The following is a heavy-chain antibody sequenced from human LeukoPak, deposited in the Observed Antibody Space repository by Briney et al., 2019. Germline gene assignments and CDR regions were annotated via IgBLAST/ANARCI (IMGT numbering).Heavy chain of an antibody. V-gene: IGHV4-4*02. CDR2: IYHSGST. CDR1: GGSISSSNW. CDR3: ARLTGYSSESWFDP. J-gene: IGHJ5*02. D-gene: IGHD3-9*01. Sequence: SETLSLTCAVSGGSISSSNWWSWVRQPPGKGLEWIGEIYHSGSTNYNPSLKSRVTISVDKSKNQFSLKLSSVTAADTAVYHCARLTGYSSESWFDPWGQGTLVTVSS.